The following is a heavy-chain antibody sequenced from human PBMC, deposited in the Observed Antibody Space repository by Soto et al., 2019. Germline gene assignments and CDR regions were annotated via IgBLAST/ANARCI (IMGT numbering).Heavy chain of an antibody. D-gene: IGHD6-6*01. J-gene: IGHJ4*02. CDR1: GGSFSGYY. Sequence: SETLSLTCAVYGGSFSGYYWSWIRQPPGKGLEWIGEINHSGSTNYNPSLKSRVTISVDTSKNQFSLKLSSVTAADTAVYYCARGGPGGAARPGYYFDYWGQGTLVTVSS. V-gene: IGHV4-34*01. CDR3: ARGGPGGAARPGYYFDY. CDR2: INHSGST.